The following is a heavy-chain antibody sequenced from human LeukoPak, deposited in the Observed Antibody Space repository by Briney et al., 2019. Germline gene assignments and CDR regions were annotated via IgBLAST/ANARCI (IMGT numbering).Heavy chain of an antibody. Sequence: SETLSLTCTVSRGSISNGGFYWSWIRQPPGRGLEWIGYIYHTGNTHYNPSLQSRVTMSVDRSKNQFSLRLRSVTAADTAVYYCARTYPSRQFDFWGQGTLVTVSS. CDR1: RGSISNGGFY. CDR3: ARTYPSRQFDF. D-gene: IGHD2-2*02. V-gene: IGHV4-30-2*01. CDR2: IYHTGNT. J-gene: IGHJ4*02.